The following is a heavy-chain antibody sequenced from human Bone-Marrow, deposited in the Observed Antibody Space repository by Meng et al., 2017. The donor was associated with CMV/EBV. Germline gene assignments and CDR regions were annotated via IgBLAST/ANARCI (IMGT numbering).Heavy chain of an antibody. Sequence: GESLKISCAASGFTFSSYAMSWVRQAPGKGLEWVSAISGSGGSTYYADSVKGRFTISRDNSKNTLYLQMNSLRAEDTAVYYCAKDPSGVGATNYWGQGTRVTVSS. CDR3: AKDPSGVGATNY. CDR1: GFTFSSYA. CDR2: ISGSGGST. D-gene: IGHD1-26*01. J-gene: IGHJ4*02. V-gene: IGHV3-23*01.